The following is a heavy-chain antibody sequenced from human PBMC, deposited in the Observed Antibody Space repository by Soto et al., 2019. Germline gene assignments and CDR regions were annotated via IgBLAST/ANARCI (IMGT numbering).Heavy chain of an antibody. D-gene: IGHD3-16*01. CDR2: IYSGGST. J-gene: IGHJ4*02. V-gene: IGHV3-66*01. Sequence: EVQLVESGGGLVQPGGSLRLSCAASGFTVSTKYMSWVRQAPGKGLEWVSVIYSGGSTFYADSVRGRFTISSDNSKNTVTLQMNSLRAEDTAVYYCARDPWAADYWGQGTLVTVSS. CDR1: GFTVSTKY. CDR3: ARDPWAADY.